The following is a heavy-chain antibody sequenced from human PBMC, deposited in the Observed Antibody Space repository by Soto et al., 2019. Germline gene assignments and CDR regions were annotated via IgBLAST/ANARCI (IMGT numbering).Heavy chain of an antibody. J-gene: IGHJ4*02. D-gene: IGHD1-1*01. CDR1: GFTFSSYA. Sequence: EVQLLESGGGLAQPGGSLRLSCAASGFTFSSYAMSWVRQAPGKGLEWVSAISGSGYSTHDADSVKGRFTISRDNSKNTLYLEMNSLRAEDTAVYYCAKCPQHNWNDAGAGSHFDSWGQGTLVTVSS. V-gene: IGHV3-23*01. CDR2: ISGSGYST. CDR3: AKCPQHNWNDAGAGSHFDS.